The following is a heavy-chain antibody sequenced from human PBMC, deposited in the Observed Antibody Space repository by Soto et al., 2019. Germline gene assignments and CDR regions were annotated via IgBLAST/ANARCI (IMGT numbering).Heavy chain of an antibody. D-gene: IGHD2-21*02. V-gene: IGHV3-7*01. CDR2: IRQDGSEK. Sequence: LRLSCAASGFTFSSYWMSWVRQAPEKGLEWVANIRQDGSEKSYVDSVKGRFTISRDNAKNSLYLQMNSLRAEDTAVYYCARVYCAGDCYSDLLYAFDIWCQGTMVTVS. CDR3: ARVYCAGDCYSDLLYAFDI. CDR1: GFTFSSYW. J-gene: IGHJ3*02.